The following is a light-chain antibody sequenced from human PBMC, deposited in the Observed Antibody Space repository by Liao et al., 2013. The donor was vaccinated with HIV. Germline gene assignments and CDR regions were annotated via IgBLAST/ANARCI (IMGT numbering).Light chain of an antibody. CDR3: QAWDSSTAV. CDR2: QDA. Sequence: SYELTQPPSVSVSPGQTASIPCSGDKLGDKYASWYQQKPGQSPVLVIYQDAKRPSGIPERFSGSNSGNTATLTISGTQAMDEADYYCQAWDSSTAVFGTGTKVTVL. V-gene: IGLV3-1*01. J-gene: IGLJ1*01. CDR1: KLGDKY.